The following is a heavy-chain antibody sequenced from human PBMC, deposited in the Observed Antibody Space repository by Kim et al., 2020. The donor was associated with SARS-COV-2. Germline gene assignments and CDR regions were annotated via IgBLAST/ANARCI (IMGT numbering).Heavy chain of an antibody. CDR3: SRERSDSIKTLYYFDY. D-gene: IGHD3-22*01. J-gene: IGHJ4*01. CDR2: IYSGGST. V-gene: IGHV3-66*01. CDR1: GFTVSSNY. Sequence: GGSLRLSCAASGFTVSSNYMSWVRQAPGKGLEWVSVIYSGGSTYYEDSAKGRFTISRDNSKNKVWFQMNSLKAEDTAVYYYSRERSDSIKTLYYFDYWG.